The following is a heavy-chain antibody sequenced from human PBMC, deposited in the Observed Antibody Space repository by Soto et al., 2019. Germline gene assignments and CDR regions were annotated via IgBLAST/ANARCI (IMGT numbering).Heavy chain of an antibody. J-gene: IGHJ5*02. CDR2: SYYSVTT. CDR3: TRRYHWPDNYFEH. D-gene: IGHD2-15*01. V-gene: IGHV4-39*01. Sequence: SETLSLTCTVSGGSIIVHIYYWTWIRQPPGKGLDLIVSSYYSVTTYFNPSLKSRATIYVDTSKNQFSLRLTSVTAADKAIYYCTRRYHWPDNYFEHWGNGAMVTVSS. CDR1: GGSIIVHIYY.